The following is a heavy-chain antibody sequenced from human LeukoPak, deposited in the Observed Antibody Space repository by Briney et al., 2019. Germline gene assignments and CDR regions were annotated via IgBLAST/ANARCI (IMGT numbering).Heavy chain of an antibody. CDR3: SRESGAFSPFGY. CDR1: GGSISSYY. J-gene: IGHJ4*02. V-gene: IGHV4-4*02. D-gene: IGHD1-26*01. Sequence: KPSETLSLTCTVSGGSISSYYWSWVRQSPGQGLEWIGEISLSGRTNYNPSLQSRVTMSLDESKNQLSLDLASVTAADTAVYYCSRESGAFSPFGYWGQGTLVTVHS. CDR2: ISLSGRT.